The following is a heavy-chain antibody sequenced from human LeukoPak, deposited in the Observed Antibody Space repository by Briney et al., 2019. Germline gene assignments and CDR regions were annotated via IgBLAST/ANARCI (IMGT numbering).Heavy chain of an antibody. CDR3: ARDQKWELHYYFDY. CDR2: IKQDGSEK. Sequence: GGSLRLSCAVSGFTFSSYWMSWVRQAPGKGLEWVANIKQDGSEKYYVDSVKGRFTISRDNAKNSLYLQMNSLRAEDTAVYYCARDQKWELHYYFDYWGQGTLVTVSS. V-gene: IGHV3-7*01. CDR1: GFTFSSYW. D-gene: IGHD1-26*01. J-gene: IGHJ4*02.